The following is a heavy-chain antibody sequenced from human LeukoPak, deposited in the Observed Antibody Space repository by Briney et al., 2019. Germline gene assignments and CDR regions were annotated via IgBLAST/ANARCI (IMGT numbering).Heavy chain of an antibody. CDR3: ARREGPIYGAYFDH. V-gene: IGHV4-39*01. Sequence: PSETLSPSRTVSGGSISSSSNYWGWIRQPPGKGLEWIGSISYSGSTYYNPSLKSRLTISVDTSKNQFSLKLSSVTAADTAVYYCARREGPIYGAYFDHWGQGTLVTVSS. J-gene: IGHJ4*02. CDR2: ISYSGST. D-gene: IGHD4-17*01. CDR1: GGSISSSSNY.